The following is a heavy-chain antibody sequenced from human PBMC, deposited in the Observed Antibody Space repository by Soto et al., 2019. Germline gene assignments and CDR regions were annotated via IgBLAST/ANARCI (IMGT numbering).Heavy chain of an antibody. D-gene: IGHD5-18*01. J-gene: IGHJ4*02. CDR3: ARESWYSYGTTPFDY. Sequence: GGSLRLSCAASGFTFSSYSMNWVRQAPGKGLEWVSYISSSSSTIYYADSVKGRFTISRDNAKNSLYLQMNSLRDEDTAVYYCARESWYSYGTTPFDYWGQGTLVTVSS. CDR1: GFTFSSYS. CDR2: ISSSSSTI. V-gene: IGHV3-48*02.